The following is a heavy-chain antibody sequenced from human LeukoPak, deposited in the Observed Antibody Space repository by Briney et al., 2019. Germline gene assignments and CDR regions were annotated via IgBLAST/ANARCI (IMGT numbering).Heavy chain of an antibody. D-gene: IGHD1-1*01. V-gene: IGHV4-59*01. Sequence: SETLSLTCSVSDDSITMYYWTWLRQPPGKGLEWIGYVDHTGSTNFNPSLNGRVIVSRDTTNNLFSLRLRSVTAADTAVYFCARGRVSSSTWYSTYYYYFYMDVWGKGTTVTVSS. CDR1: DDSITMYY. CDR2: VDHTGST. J-gene: IGHJ6*03. CDR3: ARGRVSSSTWYSTYYYYFYMDV.